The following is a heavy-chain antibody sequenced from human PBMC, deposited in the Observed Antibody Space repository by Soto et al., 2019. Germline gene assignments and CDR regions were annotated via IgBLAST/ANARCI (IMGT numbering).Heavy chain of an antibody. CDR1: GCSISSGNYY. D-gene: IGHD2-15*01. CDR3: ATMGTPATGLYFFDY. V-gene: IGHV4-30-4*01. CDR2: ISYSGST. Sequence: SETLYLTCTVSGCSISSGNYYWSWIRQPPGKGLEWIGFISYSGSTYYSTSLKSRVTISVDASKSQFSLNLSFVTAADTAVYYCATMGTPATGLYFFDYWGQGSLVTVSS. J-gene: IGHJ4*02.